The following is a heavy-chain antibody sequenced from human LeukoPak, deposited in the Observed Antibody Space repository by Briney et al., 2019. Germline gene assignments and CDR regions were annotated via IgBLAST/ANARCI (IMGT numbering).Heavy chain of an antibody. D-gene: IGHD3-3*01. CDR2: ISGSGDNT. CDR1: GFTYSSYA. J-gene: IGHJ4*02. V-gene: IGHV3-23*01. Sequence: GGSLRLSCAASGFTYSSYAMSWVRQAPGKGLEGVSGISGSGDNTYYADSVKGRFTISRDNSKNTLYLQMNSLRAEDTAVYYCAKRKYYAEFDYWGQGTLVTVSS. CDR3: AKRKYYAEFDY.